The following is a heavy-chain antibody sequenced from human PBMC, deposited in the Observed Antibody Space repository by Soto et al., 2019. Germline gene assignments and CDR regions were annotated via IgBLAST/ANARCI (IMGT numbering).Heavy chain of an antibody. CDR2: INPNSGGT. CDR1: VYTFSVCY. Sequence: GASVKVSCRSSVYTFSVCYMHWVRQAPGQGLKWMGWINPNSGGTSCAQKFQARVTMTRDTSISTVYMELSRLKSDDTAVFYCARARYSYDSIMAYWGQGTLVTVSS. D-gene: IGHD3-22*01. V-gene: IGHV1-2*02. J-gene: IGHJ4*02. CDR3: ARARYSYDSIMAY.